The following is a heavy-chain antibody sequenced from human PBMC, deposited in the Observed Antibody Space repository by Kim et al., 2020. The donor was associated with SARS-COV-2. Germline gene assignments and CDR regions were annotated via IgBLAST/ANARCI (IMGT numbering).Heavy chain of an antibody. Sequence: SGKTGYAQKVQGRVTMTRNNSISTAYMELSSLRSEDTAVYYCARVVPGDYWGQGTLVTVSS. CDR2: SGKT. J-gene: IGHJ4*02. D-gene: IGHD6-13*01. CDR3: ARVVPGDY. V-gene: IGHV1-8*01.